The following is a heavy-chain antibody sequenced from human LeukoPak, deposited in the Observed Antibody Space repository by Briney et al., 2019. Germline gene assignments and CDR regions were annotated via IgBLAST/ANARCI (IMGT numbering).Heavy chain of an antibody. CDR2: ISGSGSST. J-gene: IGHJ4*02. Sequence: GGSLRLSCAASGFPCRNFAMSWVRQAPGKGLEWVSAISGSGSSTHYADSVKGRFTISRDNSKNTLYLQMNSLRAEDTAIFYCAKDLVGATNYWGQGTLVAVSS. D-gene: IGHD1-26*01. V-gene: IGHV3-23*01. CDR1: GFPCRNFA. CDR3: AKDLVGATNY.